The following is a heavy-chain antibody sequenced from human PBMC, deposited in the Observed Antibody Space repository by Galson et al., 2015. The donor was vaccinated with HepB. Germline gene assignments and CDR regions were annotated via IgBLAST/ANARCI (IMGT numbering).Heavy chain of an antibody. J-gene: IGHJ5*02. D-gene: IGHD3-10*01. V-gene: IGHV3-48*02. Sequence: SLRLSCAASGFTFSSYSMNWVRQAPGKGLEWVSYISSSSTIYYADSVKGRFTISRDNAKNSLYLQMNSLRDEDTAVYYCARELVLWFGELPGWFDPWGQGTLVAVSS. CDR1: GFTFSSYS. CDR2: ISSSSTI. CDR3: ARELVLWFGELPGWFDP.